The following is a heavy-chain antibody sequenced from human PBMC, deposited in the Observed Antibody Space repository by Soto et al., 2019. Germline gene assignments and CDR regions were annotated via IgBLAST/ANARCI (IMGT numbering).Heavy chain of an antibody. V-gene: IGHV4-34*01. J-gene: IGHJ6*02. CDR2: IYYSGST. Sequence: KPWETLSLTCAVYGGSFSDTYWNWFRQPPGKGLEWIGSIYYSGSTYYNPSLKSRVTVSVDTSKNQFSLKLSSVTAADTAVYYCAREGSPSDYYYGMDVWGQGTTVTVSS. CDR3: AREGSPSDYYYGMDV. CDR1: GGSFSDTY.